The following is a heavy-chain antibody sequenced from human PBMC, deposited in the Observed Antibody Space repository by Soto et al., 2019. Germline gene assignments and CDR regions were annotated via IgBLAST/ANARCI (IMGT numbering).Heavy chain of an antibody. Sequence: SVKVSCKASGGTFSSYAISWVRKAPGQGLEWMGGIIPIFGTANYAQKFQGRVTITADESTSTAYMELSSLRSEDTAVYYCARAGTLITMVRGVIDNWFDPWGQGTLVTVSS. J-gene: IGHJ5*02. CDR2: IIPIFGTA. V-gene: IGHV1-69*13. D-gene: IGHD3-10*01. CDR3: ARAGTLITMVRGVIDNWFDP. CDR1: GGTFSSYA.